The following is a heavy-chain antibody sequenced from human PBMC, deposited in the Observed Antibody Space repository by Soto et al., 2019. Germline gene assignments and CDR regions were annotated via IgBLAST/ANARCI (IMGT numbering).Heavy chain of an antibody. CDR2: IWYDGSNK. CDR1: GFTFSSYG. J-gene: IGHJ4*02. V-gene: IGHV3-33*01. Sequence: QVQLVESGGGVVQPGRSLRLSCAASGFTFSSYGMHWVRQAPGKGLEWVAVIWYDGSNKYYADSVKGRFTISRDNSKHTLYLQMNRLRAQDTDVYYCARAYDRSGYPRYYFDYWGQGTLVTVSS. CDR3: ARAYDRSGYPRYYFDY. D-gene: IGHD3-22*01.